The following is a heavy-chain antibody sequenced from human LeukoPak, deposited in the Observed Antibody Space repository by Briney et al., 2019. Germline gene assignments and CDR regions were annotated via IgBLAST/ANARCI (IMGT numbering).Heavy chain of an antibody. D-gene: IGHD3-10*01. CDR2: ISAYNGNT. V-gene: IGHV1-18*01. J-gene: IGHJ5*02. CDR3: AREVGRARGSTRNWFDP. CDR1: GYTFTSYG. Sequence: ASVKVSCKASGYTFTSYGISWVRQAPGQGLEWMGWISAYNGNTNYAQNLQGRVTMTTDTSTSTAYMELRSLRSDDTAVYYCAREVGRARGSTRNWFDPWGQGTLVTVSS.